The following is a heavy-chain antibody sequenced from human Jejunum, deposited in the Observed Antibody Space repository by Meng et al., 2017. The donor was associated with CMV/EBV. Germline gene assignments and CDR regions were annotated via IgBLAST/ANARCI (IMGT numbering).Heavy chain of an antibody. V-gene: IGHV3-48*03. CDR1: FSTNE. J-gene: IGHJ4*02. CDR3: ARGDYDFWGGY. CDR2: ISSVVDTI. Sequence: FSTNEMNWVRRAPGKGLEWISSISSVVDTIYYADSVKGRFTISRDNAKTSLYLQMNSLRAEDTAVYYCARGDYDFWGGYWGQGALVTVSS. D-gene: IGHD3-3*01.